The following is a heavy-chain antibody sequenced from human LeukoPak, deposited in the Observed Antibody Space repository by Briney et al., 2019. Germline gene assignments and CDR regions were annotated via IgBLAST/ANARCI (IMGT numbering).Heavy chain of an antibody. J-gene: IGHJ6*02. Sequence: PGRSLRLSCAASGFTFDDYAMHWVRQAPGKGLEWVSGISWNSGSIGYADSVKGRFTISRDNAKNSLYLQMNSLRAEDTAFYYCAKDMHRNYYYGMDVWGQGTTVTVSS. V-gene: IGHV3-9*01. CDR2: ISWNSGSI. CDR1: GFTFDDYA. CDR3: AKDMHRNYYYGMDV.